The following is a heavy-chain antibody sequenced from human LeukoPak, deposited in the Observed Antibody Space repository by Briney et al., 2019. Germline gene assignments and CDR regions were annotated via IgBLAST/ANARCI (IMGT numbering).Heavy chain of an antibody. D-gene: IGHD3-16*02. Sequence: PSETLSLTCTVSGYSISSGYYWGWIRQPPGKGLEWIGSIYHSGSTYYNPSLKSRVTISVDTSKNQFSLKLSSVTAADTAVYYCARIITFGGVIVNWGQGTLVTVSS. CDR2: IYHSGST. CDR1: GYSISSGYY. CDR3: ARIITFGGVIVN. V-gene: IGHV4-38-2*02. J-gene: IGHJ4*02.